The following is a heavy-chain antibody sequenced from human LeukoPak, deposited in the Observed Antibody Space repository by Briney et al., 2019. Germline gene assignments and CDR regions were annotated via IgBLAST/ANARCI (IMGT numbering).Heavy chain of an antibody. V-gene: IGHV1-18*01. CDR2: ISAYNGNT. CDR3: ARERDSSGYYSDAFDI. Sequence: GASVKVSCKASGYTFTSYGISWVRQAPGQGLEWMGWISAYNGNTNYAQKLQGRVTMTTDTSTSTAYMELRSLRSDDTAVYYCARERDSSGYYSDAFDIWGQGTMVTVSS. D-gene: IGHD3-22*01. J-gene: IGHJ3*02. CDR1: GYTFTSYG.